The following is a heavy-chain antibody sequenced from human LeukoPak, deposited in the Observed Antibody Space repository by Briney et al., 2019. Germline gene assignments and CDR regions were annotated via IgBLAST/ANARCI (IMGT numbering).Heavy chain of an antibody. CDR2: IYPGDSDT. CDR1: GYSFTSHW. J-gene: IGHJ4*02. CDR3: ARHGDSSGPQLVDY. Sequence: GESLKISCKGSGYSFTSHWISWVRQMPGKGLEWMGIIYPGDSDTRYSPSFQGQVTISADKSISTAYLQWSSLQASDTAMYYCARHGDSSGPQLVDYWGQGTLVTVSS. V-gene: IGHV5-51*01. D-gene: IGHD3-22*01.